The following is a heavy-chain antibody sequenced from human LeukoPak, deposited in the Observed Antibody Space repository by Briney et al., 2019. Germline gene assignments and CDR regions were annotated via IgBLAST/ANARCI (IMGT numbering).Heavy chain of an antibody. Sequence: GGSLRLSCVASGFTFSDYYMSWIRQAPGKGLDWISYISSSGSSTYYADSVKGRFTISRDNAQNSLYLQMSSLRAEDTAIYYCARALYNTGWYPDYFDSWGQGTLVTVSS. CDR1: GFTFSDYY. CDR3: ARALYNTGWYPDYFDS. J-gene: IGHJ4*02. D-gene: IGHD6-19*01. V-gene: IGHV3-11*04. CDR2: ISSSGSST.